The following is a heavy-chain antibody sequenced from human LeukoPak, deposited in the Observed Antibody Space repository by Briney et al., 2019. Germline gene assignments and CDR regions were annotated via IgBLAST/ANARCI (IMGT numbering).Heavy chain of an antibody. V-gene: IGHV1-69*04. CDR1: GGTFSSYT. D-gene: IGHD2-15*01. J-gene: IGHJ5*02. CDR2: IIPILGIA. CDR3: ARDPTPCSGGSCYYNWFAP. Sequence: SVKVSYKASGGTFSSYTISWVRQAPGQGREWMGRIIPILGIANYAQKFQDRVTMTRNTSIRTASMELSSLRSEDTAVYYCARDPTPCSGGSCYYNWFAPWGQGTLVTVSS.